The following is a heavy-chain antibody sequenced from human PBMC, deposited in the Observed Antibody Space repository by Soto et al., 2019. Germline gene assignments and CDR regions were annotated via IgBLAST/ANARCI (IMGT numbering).Heavy chain of an antibody. V-gene: IGHV4-30-2*01. Sequence: QLQLQESGSGLVKPSQTLSLTCAVSGGSISSGGYSWSWIRQPPGKGLEWIGYIYHSGSTYYNPSLKSRVPXSXDXXKNQFSLKLSSVTAAATAVYYWASAGVLGAVAADYWGQGTLVTVSS. CDR3: ASAGVLGAVAADY. CDR2: IYHSGST. CDR1: GGSISSGGYS. D-gene: IGHD6-19*01. J-gene: IGHJ4*02.